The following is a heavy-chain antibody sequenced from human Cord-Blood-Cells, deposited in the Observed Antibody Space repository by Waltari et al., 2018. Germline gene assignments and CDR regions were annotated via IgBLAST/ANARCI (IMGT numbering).Heavy chain of an antibody. CDR2: MNPNSGNT. Sequence: SVKVSCKASGYNFTSYDINWVRQATGKGLEGMGWMNPNSGNTGYAQKFQSRVTITRNTSISTAYMELSSLRSEDTAVYYCARGPISRPYGSGSYYNVFDPWGQGTLVTVSS. J-gene: IGHJ5*02. CDR3: ARGPISRPYGSGSYYNVFDP. CDR1: GYNFTSYD. V-gene: IGHV1-8*03. D-gene: IGHD3-10*01.